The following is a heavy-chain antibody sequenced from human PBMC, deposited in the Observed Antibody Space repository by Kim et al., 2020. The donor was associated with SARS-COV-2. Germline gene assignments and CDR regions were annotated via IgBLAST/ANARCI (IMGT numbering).Heavy chain of an antibody. Sequence: GGSLRLSCAASGFTFSSYSMNWVRQAPGKGLEWVSSISSSSSYIYYADSVKGRFTISRDNAKNSLYLQMNSLRAEDTAVYYCARDTRPYCSGGSCYENWFDPWGQGTLVTVST. CDR3: ARDTRPYCSGGSCYENWFDP. V-gene: IGHV3-21*01. J-gene: IGHJ5*02. D-gene: IGHD2-15*01. CDR1: GFTFSSYS. CDR2: ISSSSSYI.